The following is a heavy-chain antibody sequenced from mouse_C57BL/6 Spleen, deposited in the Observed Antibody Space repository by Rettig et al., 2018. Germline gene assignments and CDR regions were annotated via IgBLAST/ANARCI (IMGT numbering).Heavy chain of an antibody. V-gene: IGHV1-39*01. CDR1: GYSFTDYN. CDR2: INTNYGHP. Sequence: EFQLQQSGPELVKPGASVKISCKASGYSFTDYNMNWAKQSNGKSLEWLGLINTNYGHPRYNQKFKGKATLTVDQSSSTAYMQLNSLTSEDSAVYYCARRGYTKYYFDYWGQGTTLTVSS. J-gene: IGHJ2*01. CDR3: ARRGYTKYYFDY. D-gene: IGHD2-5*01.